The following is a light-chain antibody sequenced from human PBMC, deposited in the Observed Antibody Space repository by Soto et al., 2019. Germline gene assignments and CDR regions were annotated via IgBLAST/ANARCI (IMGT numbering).Light chain of an antibody. CDR3: MQATQHPWS. Sequence: DIVMTQTPLSSAVTLGQPASISCRSSQSLVHSDGNTYLSWLHQRPGQPPRLLLYKISHRFSGVPDRVSGSGAGTDFTLTISRVEVEDVGIYYCMQATQHPWSFGPGTKVEIK. V-gene: IGKV2-24*01. J-gene: IGKJ1*01. CDR1: QSLVHSDGNTY. CDR2: KIS.